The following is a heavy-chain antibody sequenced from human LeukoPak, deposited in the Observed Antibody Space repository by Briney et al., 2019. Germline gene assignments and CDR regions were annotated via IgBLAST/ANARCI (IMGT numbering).Heavy chain of an antibody. J-gene: IGHJ4*02. Sequence: ASVKVSCKASGGTFSSYAISWVRQAPGQGLEWMGGIIPIFGTANYAQKFQGRVTITADESTSTAYMELSSLRSEDTAVYYCARGPPYSSSWYDHFDYWGQGTLVTVSS. CDR1: GGTFSSYA. CDR3: ARGPPYSSSWYDHFDY. D-gene: IGHD6-13*01. CDR2: IIPIFGTA. V-gene: IGHV1-69*13.